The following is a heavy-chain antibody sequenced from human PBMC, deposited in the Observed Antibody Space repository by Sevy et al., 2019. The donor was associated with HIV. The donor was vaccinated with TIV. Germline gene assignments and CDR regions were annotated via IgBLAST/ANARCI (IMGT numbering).Heavy chain of an antibody. Sequence: GGSLRLSCTASGFTFSSYAMYWVRQAPGKGLEWVAVISIDGNNKDYVDSVKGRFTISRDNSKNTLYLQMNSLRAEDTAVYYCASHYYDSTGYYYPLDYWGQGTLVTVSS. CDR3: ASHYYDSTGYYYPLDY. CDR1: GFTFSSYA. J-gene: IGHJ4*02. CDR2: ISIDGNNK. D-gene: IGHD3-22*01. V-gene: IGHV3-30*04.